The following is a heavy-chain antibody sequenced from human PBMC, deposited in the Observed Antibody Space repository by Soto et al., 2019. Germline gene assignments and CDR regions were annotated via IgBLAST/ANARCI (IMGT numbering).Heavy chain of an antibody. V-gene: IGHV3-7*01. J-gene: IGHJ4*02. Sequence: PGGSXRLSCASSGVTFSSYWMNWVRHAPGKGLEWVANINQDGNEDNLLDSVKGRFTISRDNAKNSLFLQMNSLRVDDKAVYYCARTGDGQNDLLDYWGQGALVTVSS. D-gene: IGHD1-1*01. CDR3: ARTGDGQNDLLDY. CDR1: GVTFSSYW. CDR2: INQDGNED.